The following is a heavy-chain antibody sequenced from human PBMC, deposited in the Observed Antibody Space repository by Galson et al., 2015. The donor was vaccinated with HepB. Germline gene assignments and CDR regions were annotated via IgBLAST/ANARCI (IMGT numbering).Heavy chain of an antibody. V-gene: IGHV4-38-2*01. J-gene: IGHJ5*02. D-gene: IGHD6-6*01. CDR1: GYSISSGYY. Sequence: ETLSLTCAVSGYSISSGYYWGWIRQPPGKGLEWIGSIYHSGITYYNPSLKSRVTISVDTSKNQFSLKLSSVTAADTAVYYGARCIAAHPGLWGVNWFDPWGQGTLVTVSS. CDR2: IYHSGIT. CDR3: ARCIAAHPGLWGVNWFDP.